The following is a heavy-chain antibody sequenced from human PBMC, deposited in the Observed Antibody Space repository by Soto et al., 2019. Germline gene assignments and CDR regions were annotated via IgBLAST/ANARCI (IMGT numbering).Heavy chain of an antibody. J-gene: IGHJ4*02. CDR1: SGSVSSASYY. V-gene: IGHV4-61*01. D-gene: IGHD5-12*01. CDR2: SDYTGST. CDR3: ATAIPGGGYNYDY. Sequence: SETLSLTFTVSSGSVSSASYYWSWIRQPPGKELEWIGYSDYTGSTNYNPSVKSRVTISLDTSKNRFSLKLSSVPAGDTAVYYCATAIPGGGYNYDYWGQGTLVTVSS.